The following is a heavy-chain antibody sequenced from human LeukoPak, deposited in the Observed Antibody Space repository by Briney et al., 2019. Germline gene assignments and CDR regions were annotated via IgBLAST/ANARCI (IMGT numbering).Heavy chain of an antibody. J-gene: IGHJ4*02. CDR2: IYYSGST. Sequence: SETLSLTCTVSGGSISSGDYYWSWIRQPPGTGLEWIGYIYYSGSTYYNPSLKSRVTISVDTSKNQFSLKLSSVTAADTAVYYCARADYDSSGYSTDYWGQGTLVTVSS. V-gene: IGHV4-30-4*01. D-gene: IGHD3-22*01. CDR3: ARADYDSSGYSTDY. CDR1: GGSISSGDYY.